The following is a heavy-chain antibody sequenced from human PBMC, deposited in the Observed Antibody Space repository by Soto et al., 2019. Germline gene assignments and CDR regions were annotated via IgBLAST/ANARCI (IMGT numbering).Heavy chain of an antibody. J-gene: IGHJ5*02. Sequence: QLQLHESGPGLVKPSETLSLTCTVSGGSISSSSYYWGWIRQPPGKGLEWIGSIYYSGSTYYNPSLKSRVTISVDTSKNQFSLQLRSVTAADTSVYYCASGYYDSSGYDDGSKVNWSDPWGQGTQVTVSS. CDR3: ASGYYDSSGYDDGSKVNWSDP. V-gene: IGHV4-39*01. CDR1: GGSISSSSYY. CDR2: IYYSGST. D-gene: IGHD3-22*01.